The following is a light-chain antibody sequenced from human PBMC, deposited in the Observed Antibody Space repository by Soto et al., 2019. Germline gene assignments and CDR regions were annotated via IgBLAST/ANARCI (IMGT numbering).Light chain of an antibody. J-gene: IGKJ1*01. CDR2: DAS. CDR1: QSISNW. CDR3: QQYNSYSSTT. V-gene: IGKV1-5*01. Sequence: IQMTQSPSTLSASVGDGVTITCRASQSISNWLAWYQQKPGKAPKFLIYDASSLQSGVPSRFSGSGYGTEFTLTISSLQPDDFGTYYCQQYNSYSSTTFGQGTKVDIK.